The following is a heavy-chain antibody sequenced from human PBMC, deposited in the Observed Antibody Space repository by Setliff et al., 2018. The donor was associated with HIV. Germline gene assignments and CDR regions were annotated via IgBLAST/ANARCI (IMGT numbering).Heavy chain of an antibody. CDR3: ARLGYSSGWGVHYYYYYYMDV. Sequence: SETLSLTCTVSGGSISSYYWSWIRQHPGKGLEWIGYIYYSGSTNYNPSLKSRLTISVDTSKNQFSLKLSSVTAADTAVYDCARLGYSSGWGVHYYYYYYMDVWGKGTTVTVSS. CDR2: IYYSGST. D-gene: IGHD6-19*01. V-gene: IGHV4-59*08. J-gene: IGHJ6*03. CDR1: GGSISSYY.